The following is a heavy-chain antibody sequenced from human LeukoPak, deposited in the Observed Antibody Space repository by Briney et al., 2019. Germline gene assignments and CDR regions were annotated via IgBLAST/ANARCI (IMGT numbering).Heavy chain of an antibody. CDR3: AKMMGQRLYDYCMDV. CDR2: MSGSGDGT. CDR1: GFAFSNFA. Sequence: GGSLRLSCAASGFAFSNFAMSWVRQAPGKGLEWVSAMSGSGDGTNYADSVKGRFTISRDNSKNTLYLQMNSLRAEDTAVYYCAKMMGQRLYDYCMDVWGKGTTVTVSS. D-gene: IGHD3-16*01. V-gene: IGHV3-23*01. J-gene: IGHJ6*03.